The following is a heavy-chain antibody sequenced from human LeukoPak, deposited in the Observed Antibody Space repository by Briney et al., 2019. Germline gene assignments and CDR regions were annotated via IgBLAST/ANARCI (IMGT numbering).Heavy chain of an antibody. CDR1: GFTFSSYA. CDR3: ARSSGYGYYFDY. Sequence: PGGSLRLSCAASGFTFSSYAMSWVRQAPGKGPEWVSAISGSGGSTYYADSVKGRFTISRDNSKNTLYLQMNSLRAEDTAVYYCARSSGYGYYFDYWGQGTLVTVSS. CDR2: ISGSGGST. V-gene: IGHV3-23*01. D-gene: IGHD5-12*01. J-gene: IGHJ4*02.